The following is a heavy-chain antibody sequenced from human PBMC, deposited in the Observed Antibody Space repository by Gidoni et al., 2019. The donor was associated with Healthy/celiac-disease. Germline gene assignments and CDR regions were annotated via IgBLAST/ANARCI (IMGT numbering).Heavy chain of an antibody. CDR1: GYTFISYA. V-gene: IGHV1-3*01. Sequence: QVQLVQSGAEVKKPGASVKVSCKASGYTFISYAMHWVRQAPGQRLEWMGWINAGNGNTSASTAYMELSSLRSEDTAVYYCARDHYYDFWSGYSEGGWFDPWGQGTLVTVSS. J-gene: IGHJ5*02. D-gene: IGHD3-3*01. CDR3: ARDHYYDFWSGYSEGGWFDP. CDR2: INAGNG.